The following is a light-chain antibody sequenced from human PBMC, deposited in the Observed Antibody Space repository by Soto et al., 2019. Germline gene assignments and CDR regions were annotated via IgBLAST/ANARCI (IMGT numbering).Light chain of an antibody. CDR3: QQRSSLFT. CDR1: QSVRSN. CDR2: AAS. Sequence: ELVMTQSPATLSVSPGERAKVSCRASQSVRSNLAWYQQRPGQAPSLLIYAASTRATGIPARFSGSGSGTEFTLTIESLQSEDFAVYYCQQRSSLFTFGGGTKLDIK. J-gene: IGKJ4*01. V-gene: IGKV3-15*01.